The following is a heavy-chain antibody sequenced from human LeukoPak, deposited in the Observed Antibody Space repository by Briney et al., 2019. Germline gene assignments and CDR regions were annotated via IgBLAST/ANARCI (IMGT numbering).Heavy chain of an antibody. CDR1: GGSISSGGYS. V-gene: IGHV4-61*08. Sequence: SETLSLTCAVSGGSISSGGYSWSWIRQPPGKGLEWIGYIYYSGSTNYNPSLKSRVTISVDTSKNQFSLKLSSVTAADTAVYYCARDQVAARFDAFDIRGQGTMVTVSS. CDR2: IYYSGST. J-gene: IGHJ3*02. D-gene: IGHD6-6*01. CDR3: ARDQVAARFDAFDI.